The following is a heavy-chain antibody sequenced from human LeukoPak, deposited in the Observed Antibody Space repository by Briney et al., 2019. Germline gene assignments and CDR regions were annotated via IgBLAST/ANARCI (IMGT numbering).Heavy chain of an antibody. J-gene: IGHJ3*02. CDR1: EFPFNGYW. CDR3: ARDREQWLVRAFDI. CDR2: INQDGSEK. V-gene: IGHV3-7*01. D-gene: IGHD6-19*01. Sequence: PGGSLRLSCAASEFPFNGYWMSWVRQAPGKGLECVANINQDGSEKYYVGSVRGRFTISRDNAKNSLYLQMNSLRAEDTAVYYCARDREQWLVRAFDIWGQGTMVTVSS.